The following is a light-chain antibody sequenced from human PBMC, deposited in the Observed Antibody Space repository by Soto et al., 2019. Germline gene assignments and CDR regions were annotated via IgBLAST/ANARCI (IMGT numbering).Light chain of an antibody. CDR2: EVT. CDR1: SSDVGAYNY. Sequence: QSVLTQPASVSGSPGQSITISCTGTSSDVGAYNYVSWYQQHPGKAPKLMIYEVTNRPLGISSRFSGSKSGNTASLTISGLQTEDEADYYCSSYTTSSTRVFGGGTKLTVL. V-gene: IGLV2-14*01. J-gene: IGLJ2*01. CDR3: SSYTTSSTRV.